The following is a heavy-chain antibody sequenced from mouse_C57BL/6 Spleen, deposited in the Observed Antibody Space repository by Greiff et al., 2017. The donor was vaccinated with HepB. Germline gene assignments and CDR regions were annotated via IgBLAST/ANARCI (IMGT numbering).Heavy chain of an antibody. CDR1: GFSLTSYG. CDR2: IWSGGST. D-gene: IGHD2-3*01. CDR3: ARTHDYWYFDV. Sequence: VKVVESGPGLVQPSQSLSITCTVSGFSLTSYGVHWVRQSPGKGLEWLGVIWSGGSTDYNAAFISRLSISKDNSKSQVFFKMNSLQADDTAIYYCARTHDYWYFDVWGTGTTVTVSS. J-gene: IGHJ1*03. V-gene: IGHV2-2*01.